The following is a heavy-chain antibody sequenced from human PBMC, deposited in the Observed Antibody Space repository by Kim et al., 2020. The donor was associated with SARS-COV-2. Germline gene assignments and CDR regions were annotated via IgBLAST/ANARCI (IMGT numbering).Heavy chain of an antibody. D-gene: IGHD4-17*01. V-gene: IGHV4-34*01. J-gene: IGHJ6*02. CDR2: INHSGST. CDR3: ARGCGVSVTTIDYYYYGMGV. CDR1: GGSFSGYY. Sequence: SETLSLTCAVYGGSFSGYYWSWIRQPPGKGLEWIGEINHSGSTNYNPSLKSRVTISVDTSKNQFSLKLSSLTAADTAVYYCARGCGVSVTTIDYYYYGMGVWGQGTTVTVSS.